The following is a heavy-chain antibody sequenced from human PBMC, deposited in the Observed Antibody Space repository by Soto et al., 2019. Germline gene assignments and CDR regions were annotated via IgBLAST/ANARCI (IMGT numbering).Heavy chain of an antibody. CDR2: ISGSGDGT. J-gene: IGHJ4*02. V-gene: IGHV3-23*01. Sequence: ETLSLTCTVSGGSISSYYWSWIRQPPGKGLEWVSAISGSGDGTDYADSVKGRFTISRDNSKNTLYLQMNSLRAEDTAVYYCAGPGYSSQDYWGQGALVTVSS. D-gene: IGHD5-18*01. CDR3: AGPGYSSQDY. CDR1: GGSISSYY.